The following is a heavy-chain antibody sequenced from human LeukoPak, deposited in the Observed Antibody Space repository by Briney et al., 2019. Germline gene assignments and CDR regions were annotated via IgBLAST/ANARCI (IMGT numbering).Heavy chain of an antibody. V-gene: IGHV1-18*01. CDR1: GYTFTSYG. D-gene: IGHD1-26*01. Sequence: GASVKVSCKASGYTFTSYGISWGRQAPGQGLEWMGWISVYNGNTNYAQKLQGRVTMTTDTSTSTAYMELRSLRSDDTAVYYCARDGAWGELHPGHYYYYGMDVWGQGTTVTVSS. CDR3: ARDGAWGELHPGHYYYYGMDV. CDR2: ISVYNGNT. J-gene: IGHJ6*02.